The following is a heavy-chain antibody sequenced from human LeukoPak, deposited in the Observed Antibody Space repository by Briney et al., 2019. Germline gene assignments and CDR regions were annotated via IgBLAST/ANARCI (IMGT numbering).Heavy chain of an antibody. J-gene: IGHJ4*02. CDR3: ARGKMAAAAQQGPQV. Sequence: SETLSLTCTVSGGSISSSSYYWGWIRQPPGKGLEWIGSIYYSGSTNYNPSLKSRVTISVDTSKNQFSLKLSSVTAADTAVYYCARGKMAAAAQQGPQVWGQGTLVTVSS. D-gene: IGHD6-13*01. CDR2: IYYSGST. CDR1: GGSISSSSYY. V-gene: IGHV4-39*07.